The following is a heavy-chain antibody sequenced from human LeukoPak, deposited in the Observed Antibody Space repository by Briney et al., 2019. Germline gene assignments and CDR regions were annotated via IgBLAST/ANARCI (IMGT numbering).Heavy chain of an antibody. CDR2: IYTSGST. V-gene: IGHV4-4*07. CDR1: GGSISSYY. J-gene: IGHJ3*02. CDR3: ARVGFGELLGAFDI. D-gene: IGHD3-10*01. Sequence: SETLSLTCTVSGGSISSYYWSWIRQPAGKGLERIGRIYTSGSTNYNPSLKSRVTMSVDTSKNQFSLKLSSVTAADTAVYYCARVGFGELLGAFDIWGQGTMVTVSS.